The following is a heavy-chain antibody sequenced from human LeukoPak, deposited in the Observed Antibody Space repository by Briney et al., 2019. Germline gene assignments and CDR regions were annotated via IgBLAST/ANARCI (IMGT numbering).Heavy chain of an antibody. CDR3: ARASAGPFPLDY. CDR2: IWYDGSNK. V-gene: IGHV3-33*08. Sequence: GGSLRLSCAASGFTFSSYAMSWVRQAPGKGLEWVAVIWYDGSNKYFADSVKGRFTISRDNSKNTMFLQMSSLRAEDTAVYYCARASAGPFPLDYWGQGTLVTVSS. D-gene: IGHD6-13*01. CDR1: GFTFSSYA. J-gene: IGHJ4*02.